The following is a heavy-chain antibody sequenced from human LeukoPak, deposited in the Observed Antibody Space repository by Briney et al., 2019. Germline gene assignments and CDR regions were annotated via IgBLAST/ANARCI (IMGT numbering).Heavy chain of an antibody. V-gene: IGHV4-34*01. CDR2: INHSGST. CDR3: ARRYWIEEGIHFDY. D-gene: IGHD2-2*03. CDR1: GGSFSGYY. Sequence: SETLSLTCAVYGGSFSGYYWSWIRQPPGKGLEWIGEINHSGSTNYNPSLKSRVTISVDTSKNQFSLKLSSVTAADTAVYYCARRYWIEEGIHFDYWGQGTLVSVSS. J-gene: IGHJ4*02.